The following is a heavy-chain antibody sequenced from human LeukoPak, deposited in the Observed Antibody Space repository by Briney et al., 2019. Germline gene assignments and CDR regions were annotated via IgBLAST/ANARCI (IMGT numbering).Heavy chain of an antibody. D-gene: IGHD3-10*02. Sequence: GGSLRLSCAGSGFTFSSYWMSWVRQAPGKGLERVSYISSSGSTIYYADSVKGRFTISRDNAKNSLYLQMNSLRAEDTAVYYCAELGITMIGGVWGKGTTVTISS. J-gene: IGHJ6*04. CDR2: ISSSGSTI. CDR1: GFTFSSYW. V-gene: IGHV3-48*04. CDR3: AELGITMIGGV.